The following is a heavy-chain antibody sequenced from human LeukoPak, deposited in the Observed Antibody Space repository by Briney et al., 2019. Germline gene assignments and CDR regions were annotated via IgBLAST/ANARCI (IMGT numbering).Heavy chain of an antibody. V-gene: IGHV3-11*05. J-gene: IGHJ4*02. CDR1: RFTFSDYY. D-gene: IGHD2-2*01. CDR2: ISNSGNHA. CDR3: ARADRTSWFDY. Sequence: GGSLRLSCAASRFTFSDYYMVWIRQAPGKGLEWISYISNSGNHANYADSVKGRFTISRDNAKNSLSLQMNSLRPDDTAVYYCARADRTSWFDYWGQGILVTVSS.